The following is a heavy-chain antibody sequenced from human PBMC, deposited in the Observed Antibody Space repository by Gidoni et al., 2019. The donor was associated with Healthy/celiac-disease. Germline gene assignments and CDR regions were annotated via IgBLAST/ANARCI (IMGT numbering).Heavy chain of an antibody. CDR2: ISVSGGST. Sequence: EVQLLESGGGLVQPGGSLRHSCAASGFPFSSYAMSVVRQAPGKGLEWVSAISVSGGSTYYADSVKGRFTISSDNSKNTLYLQMNILRAEDTAVYYCARRTYYYDSSGYYYYYMDVWGKGTTVTVSS. CDR3: ARRTYYYDSSGYYYYYMDV. CDR1: GFPFSSYA. D-gene: IGHD3-22*01. V-gene: IGHV3-23*01. J-gene: IGHJ6*03.